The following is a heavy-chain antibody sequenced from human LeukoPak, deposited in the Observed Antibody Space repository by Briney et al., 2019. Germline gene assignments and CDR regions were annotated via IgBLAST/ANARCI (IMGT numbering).Heavy chain of an antibody. V-gene: IGHV4-59*12. D-gene: IGHD3-10*01. CDR1: GGSISSYY. J-gene: IGHJ6*02. CDR3: ASGYGSGSYRRHYYYGMDV. Sequence: SETLSLTCTVSGGSISSYYWSWLRQPPGKGLEWIGYIYHSGSTYYNPSLKSRVTISVDRSKNQFSLKLSSVTAADTAVYYCASGYGSGSYRRHYYYGMDVWGQGTTVTVSS. CDR2: IYHSGST.